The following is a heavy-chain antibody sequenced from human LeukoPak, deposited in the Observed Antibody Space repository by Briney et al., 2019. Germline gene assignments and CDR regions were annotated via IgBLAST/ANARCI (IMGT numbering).Heavy chain of an antibody. J-gene: IGHJ6*03. V-gene: IGHV3-21*01. CDR1: GFTFSTNS. D-gene: IGHD4-23*01. CDR3: AKDLTTVATPYYYYYMDV. Sequence: GGSLRLSCAASGFTFSTNSMNWVRQAPGMGLEWVSSIGISSSHTFYADSVKGRFTISRDNAENSVYLQMNSLRAEDTAVYYCAKDLTTVATPYYYYYMDVWGKGTTVTVSS. CDR2: IGISSSHT.